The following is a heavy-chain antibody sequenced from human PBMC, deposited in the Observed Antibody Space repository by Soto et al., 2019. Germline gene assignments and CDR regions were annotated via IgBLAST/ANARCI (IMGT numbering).Heavy chain of an antibody. CDR1: GGTFSSYA. CDR2: IIPIFGTA. J-gene: IGHJ4*01. D-gene: IGHD3-22*01. CDR3: AEETDSSGFLSGH. Sequence: QVQLVQSGAEVKKPGSSVKVSCKASGGTFSSYAITWVRQAPGQGLEWMGGIIPIFGTANYAQKFQGRATITADKTTSAADMELSRLRSEDTAVYCCAEETDSSGFLSGHWGHGTLVTVSS. V-gene: IGHV1-69*06.